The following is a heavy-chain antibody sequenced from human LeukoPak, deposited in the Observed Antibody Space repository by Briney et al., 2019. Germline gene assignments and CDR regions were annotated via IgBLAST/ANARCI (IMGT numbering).Heavy chain of an antibody. CDR3: ARGLGIAVARDLFDY. CDR2: INPNSGGT. Sequence: ASVQVSCMASRYTFTGYYMHGVRQPPGQGLAWMGWINPNSGGTNYAQKFQGRVTMTRDTSISTAYMELSRLRSDDTAVYYCARGLGIAVARDLFDYWGQGTLVTVSS. J-gene: IGHJ4*02. V-gene: IGHV1-2*02. D-gene: IGHD6-19*01. CDR1: RYTFTGYY.